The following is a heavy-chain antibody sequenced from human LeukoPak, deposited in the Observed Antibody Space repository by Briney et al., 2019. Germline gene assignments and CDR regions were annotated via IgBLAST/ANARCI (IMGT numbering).Heavy chain of an antibody. Sequence: GGSLRLSCAASGFTFSSYGMHWVRQAPGKGLEWVAVISYDGSNKYYADSVKGRFTISRDNSKNTLYLQMNSLRAEDTAVYYCAKVGFSSWYVDYWGQGTLVTVSS. CDR3: AKVGFSSWYVDY. V-gene: IGHV3-30*18. D-gene: IGHD6-13*01. J-gene: IGHJ4*02. CDR2: ISYDGSNK. CDR1: GFTFSSYG.